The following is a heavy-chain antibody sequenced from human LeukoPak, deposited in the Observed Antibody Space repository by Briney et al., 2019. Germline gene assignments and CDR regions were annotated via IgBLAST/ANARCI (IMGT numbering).Heavy chain of an antibody. CDR1: GFTFSSYW. D-gene: IGHD3-3*01. V-gene: IGHV3-7*01. CDR2: IKQDGSEK. CDR3: ARDKGDDFWSGYYTPFDY. J-gene: IGHJ4*02. Sequence: GGSLRLSCAASGFTFSSYWMSWVRQAPGKGLEWVANIKQDGSEKYYVDSVKGRFTISRDNAKSSLYLQMNSLRAEDTAVYYCARDKGDDFWSGYYTPFDYWGQGTLVTVSS.